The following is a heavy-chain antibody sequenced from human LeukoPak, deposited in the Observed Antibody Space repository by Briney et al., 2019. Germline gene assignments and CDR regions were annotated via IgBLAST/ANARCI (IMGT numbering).Heavy chain of an antibody. J-gene: IGHJ3*02. CDR2: IYYSGST. CDR1: GGSISIYY. V-gene: IGHV4-59*01. CDR3: ARDSGASYLYCGGDCYGAFDI. D-gene: IGHD2-21*02. Sequence: SETLSLTCTVSGGSISIYYWSWIRQPPGKGLEWIGYIYYSGSTNYNPSLKSRVTISVDTSKNQFSLKLSSVTAADTAVYYCARDSGASYLYCGGDCYGAFDIWGQGTMVTVSS.